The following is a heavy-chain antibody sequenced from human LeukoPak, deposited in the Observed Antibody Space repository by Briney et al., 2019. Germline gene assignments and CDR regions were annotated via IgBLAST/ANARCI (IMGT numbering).Heavy chain of an antibody. V-gene: IGHV1-2*02. CDR3: ARDYDILTGHPGY. J-gene: IGHJ4*02. CDR1: GYTFTDYY. Sequence: ASVKVSCKTSGYTFTDYYIHWVRQAPGQGLEWMGWINPKSGDTNYAQRFLSGVTMTRDTSISTAYMELRRLRFDDTAVYYCARDYDILTGHPGYWGQGTLVTVSS. D-gene: IGHD3-9*01. CDR2: INPKSGDT.